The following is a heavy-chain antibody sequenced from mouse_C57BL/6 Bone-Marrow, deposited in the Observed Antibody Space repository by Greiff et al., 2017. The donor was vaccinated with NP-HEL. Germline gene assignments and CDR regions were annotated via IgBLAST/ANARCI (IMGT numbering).Heavy chain of an antibody. CDR2: ISYDGSN. Sequence: EVKLQESGPGLVKPSQSLSLTCSVTGYSITSGYYWYWIRQFPGNKLEWMGYISYDGSNNYNPSLKNRISITRNTSKNQFFLKLNSVTTEDTATYYCAREGAYYSNAWFAYWGQGTLVTVSA. CDR1: GYSITSGYY. J-gene: IGHJ3*01. CDR3: AREGAYYSNAWFAY. D-gene: IGHD2-5*01. V-gene: IGHV3-6*01.